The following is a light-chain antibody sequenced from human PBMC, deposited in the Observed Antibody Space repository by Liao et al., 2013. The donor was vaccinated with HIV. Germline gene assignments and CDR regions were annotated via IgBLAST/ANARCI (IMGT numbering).Light chain of an antibody. J-gene: IGLJ2*01. CDR2: YDN. CDR1: NIGTNS. Sequence: SYVLTQPPSVSVAPGKTATITCGGNNIGTNSVHWYQQRPGQAPVLVIYYDNDRPSGIPERFSGSNPGNTTTLTISRIEAGDEADYYCQVWDSSSDHPGVFGGGTKLTVL. CDR3: QVWDSSSDHPGV. V-gene: IGLV3-21*01.